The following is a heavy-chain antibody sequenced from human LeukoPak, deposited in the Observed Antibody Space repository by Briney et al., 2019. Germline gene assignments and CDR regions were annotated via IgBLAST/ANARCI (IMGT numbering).Heavy chain of an antibody. J-gene: IGHJ4*02. Sequence: PGGSLRLSCAASGFTFSSYAMSWVRQAPGKGLEWVSAISGSGGSTYYADSVKGRFTISRDNSKNTLYLQMSSLRAEDTAVYYCAKTSHVQAAAGTEIDYWGQGTLVTVSS. D-gene: IGHD6-13*01. CDR2: ISGSGGST. CDR3: AKTSHVQAAAGTEIDY. CDR1: GFTFSSYA. V-gene: IGHV3-23*01.